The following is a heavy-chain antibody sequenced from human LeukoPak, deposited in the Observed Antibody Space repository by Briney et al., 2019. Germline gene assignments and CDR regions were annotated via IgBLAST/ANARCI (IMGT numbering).Heavy chain of an antibody. D-gene: IGHD2-2*01. J-gene: IGHJ6*02. V-gene: IGHV1-18*01. Sequence: ASVKVSCKASGYTFTSYGISWVRQAPGQGLERMGWISAYNGNTNYAQKLQGRVTMTTDTSTSTAYMELRSLRSDDTAVYYCARDFFVVVPAAGFSYYYYGMDVWGQGTTVTVSS. CDR2: ISAYNGNT. CDR3: ARDFFVVVPAAGFSYYYYGMDV. CDR1: GYTFTSYG.